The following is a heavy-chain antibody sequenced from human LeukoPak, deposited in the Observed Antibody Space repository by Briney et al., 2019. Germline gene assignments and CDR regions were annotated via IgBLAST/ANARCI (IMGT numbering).Heavy chain of an antibody. Sequence: GGSLRLSCAASGFTFSSYAMHWVRQAPGKGLEWVAVISYDGSNKYYADSVKGRFTISRDNSKNTLYLQMSSLRAEDTAVYYCARGARVREWERRRNYYYYMDVWGKGTTVTVSS. D-gene: IGHD1-26*01. J-gene: IGHJ6*03. CDR3: ARGARVREWERRRNYYYYMDV. CDR1: GFTFSSYA. CDR2: ISYDGSNK. V-gene: IGHV3-30*04.